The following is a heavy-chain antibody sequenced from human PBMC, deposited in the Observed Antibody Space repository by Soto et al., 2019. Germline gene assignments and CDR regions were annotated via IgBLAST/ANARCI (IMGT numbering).Heavy chain of an antibody. CDR3: AVTMTNYYYYGMEV. J-gene: IGHJ6*02. V-gene: IGHV1-69*12. CDR2: IIPIFGTA. D-gene: IGHD3-22*01. Sequence: QVQLVQSGAEVKKPGSSVKVSCKASGGTFSSYAISWVRQAPGQGLEWMGGIIPIFGTADYAQKFQGRVTIPAGESTSTAYMELSSLRSEDTAVYYCAVTMTNYYYYGMEVWGQGTTVTVSS. CDR1: GGTFSSYA.